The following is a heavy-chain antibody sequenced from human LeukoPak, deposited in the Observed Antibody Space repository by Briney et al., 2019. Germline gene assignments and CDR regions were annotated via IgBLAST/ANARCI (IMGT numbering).Heavy chain of an antibody. D-gene: IGHD3-10*01. Sequence: ASVKVSCKASGYTFSKYGISWVRQAPGQGLEWMGWISAYNGNTNSAQKFQGRVTMTTDTSTSTAYMELRSLRSDDTAVYYCARDPATWYYGSGTSVIGSLWDCWGQGTLVTVAS. J-gene: IGHJ4*02. CDR1: GYTFSKYG. V-gene: IGHV1-18*01. CDR2: ISAYNGNT. CDR3: ARDPATWYYGSGTSVIGSLWDC.